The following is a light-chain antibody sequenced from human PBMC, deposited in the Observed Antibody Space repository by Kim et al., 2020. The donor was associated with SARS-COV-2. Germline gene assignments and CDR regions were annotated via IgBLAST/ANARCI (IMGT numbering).Light chain of an antibody. CDR2: RNN. CDR1: NTNVGNQG. J-gene: IGLJ3*02. Sequence: QTATLTCTGNNTNVGNQGAAWLQQHQGHPPKLLSYRNNNRPSGISERFSASRSGDTASLTITGLQPEDETDYYCSAWDSSLNAWVFGGGTQLTVL. CDR3: SAWDSSLNAWV. V-gene: IGLV10-54*04.